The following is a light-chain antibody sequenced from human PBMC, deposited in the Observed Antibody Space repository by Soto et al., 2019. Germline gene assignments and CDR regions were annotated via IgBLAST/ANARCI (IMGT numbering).Light chain of an antibody. J-gene: IGKJ5*01. Sequence: EIVLTQSPATLSLSPGEIATLSCRASQSVSSYLAWYQQKPGQAPRLLIYDASNRATGIPARFSGSGSGTNFTLTISSLEPEDFAVYYCQQRRSWQVTFGQGTRLEIK. V-gene: IGKV3-11*01. CDR3: QQRRSWQVT. CDR2: DAS. CDR1: QSVSSY.